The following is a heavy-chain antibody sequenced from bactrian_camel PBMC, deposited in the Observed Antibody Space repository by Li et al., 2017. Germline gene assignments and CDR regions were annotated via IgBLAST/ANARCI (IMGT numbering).Heavy chain of an antibody. CDR1: GYTSSSKC. V-gene: IGHV3S1*01. Sequence: VQLVESGGGSVRPGGSLTLSCVAPGYTSSSKCIGWFRRAPGKEVESVALAYPRRATRYADSVKGRFAMSADNAKNTLFLQMDMLKTEDTATYYCVVNSGSNCQSPYWGRGTQVTIS. CDR2: AYPRRAT. CDR3: VVNSGSNCQSPY. J-gene: IGHJ4*01. D-gene: IGHD2*01.